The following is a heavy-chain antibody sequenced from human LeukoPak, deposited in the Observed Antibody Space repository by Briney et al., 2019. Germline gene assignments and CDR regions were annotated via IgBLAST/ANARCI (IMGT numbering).Heavy chain of an antibody. Sequence: GGSLRLSCAASGFTFSSYWMHWVRQAPGMGLVWVSRISGDGSTTSYADSVKGRFTISRDNAKNTLYLQMNSLRDEDTAVYSCARLDILTGNYYYFNFWGQGTLVTVSS. CDR2: ISGDGSTT. D-gene: IGHD3-9*01. J-gene: IGHJ4*02. CDR3: ARLDILTGNYYYFNF. V-gene: IGHV3-74*01. CDR1: GFTFSSYW.